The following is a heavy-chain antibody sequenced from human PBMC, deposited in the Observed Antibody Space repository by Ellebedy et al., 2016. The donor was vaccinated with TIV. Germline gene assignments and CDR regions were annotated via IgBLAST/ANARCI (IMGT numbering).Heavy chain of an antibody. CDR3: ARGGDFVSSYGMDV. J-gene: IGHJ6*02. CDR2: INHRGST. D-gene: IGHD4-17*01. V-gene: IGHV4-39*07. Sequence: MPSETLSLTCTVSGGSLGSSSYYWSWIRQPPGKRLEWIGEINHRGSTDSNPSLKSRVTMSVDTSEHQFSLKLSSVTAADTAVYYCARGGDFVSSYGMDVWGQGTTVTVSS. CDR1: GGSLGSSSYY.